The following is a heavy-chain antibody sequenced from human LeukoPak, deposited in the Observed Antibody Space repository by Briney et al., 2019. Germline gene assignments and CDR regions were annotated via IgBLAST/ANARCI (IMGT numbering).Heavy chain of an antibody. V-gene: IGHV3-74*01. Sequence: GGSLRLSCAASGFTFSSYWMHWVRQAPGKGLVWVSRINSDGSSTSYADSVKGRFTVSRDNAKNTLYLQMNSLRAEDTAVYYCARDGGMALPFDYWGQGTLVTVSS. CDR2: INSDGSST. CDR1: GFTFSSYW. J-gene: IGHJ4*02. D-gene: IGHD6-13*01. CDR3: ARDGGMALPFDY.